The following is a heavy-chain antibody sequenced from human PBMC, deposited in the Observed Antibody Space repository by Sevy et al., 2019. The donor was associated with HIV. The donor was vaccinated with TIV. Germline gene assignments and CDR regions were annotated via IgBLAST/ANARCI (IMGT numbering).Heavy chain of an antibody. Sequence: GGSLRLSCAASGFTFNSYWMSWVRQAPGKGLEWVANIKQDGSEKYYVDSVKGRFTISRDNSKNSLFLQMNTLRAEETAVYYCAREGSPYDTYYYYYGMDVWGQGTTVTVPS. CDR1: GFTFNSYW. V-gene: IGHV3-7*01. D-gene: IGHD5-12*01. CDR3: AREGSPYDTYYYYYGMDV. CDR2: IKQDGSEK. J-gene: IGHJ6*02.